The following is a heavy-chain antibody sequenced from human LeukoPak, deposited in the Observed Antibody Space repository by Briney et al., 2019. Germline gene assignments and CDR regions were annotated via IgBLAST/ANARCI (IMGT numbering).Heavy chain of an antibody. CDR2: INPSGGST. V-gene: IGHV1-46*01. CDR1: GYTFTSYY. D-gene: IGHD2-21*02. Sequence: GESLKISCKASGYTFTSYYMHWVRQAPGQGLEWMGIINPSGGSTSYAQKFQGRVTMTRDTSTSTVYMELSSLRSEDTAVYYCARGRFGNGGDCYPDYWGQGTLVTVSS. CDR3: ARGRFGNGGDCYPDY. J-gene: IGHJ4*02.